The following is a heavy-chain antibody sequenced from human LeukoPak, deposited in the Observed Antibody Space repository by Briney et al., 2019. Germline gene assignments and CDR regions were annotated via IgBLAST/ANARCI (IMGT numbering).Heavy chain of an antibody. V-gene: IGHV5-51*01. Sequence: GESQKISCKGSGYSFTSYWIGWVRQMPGKGLEWMGIIYPGDSDTRYSPSFQGQVTISADKSISTAYLQWSSLKASDTAMYYCARERRAAGRRYYFDYWGQGTLVTVSS. J-gene: IGHJ4*02. CDR1: GYSFTSYW. CDR2: IYPGDSDT. CDR3: ARERRAAGRRYYFDY. D-gene: IGHD6-13*01.